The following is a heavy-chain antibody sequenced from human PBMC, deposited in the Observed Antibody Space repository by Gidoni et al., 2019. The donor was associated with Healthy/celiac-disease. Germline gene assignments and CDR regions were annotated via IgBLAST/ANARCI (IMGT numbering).Heavy chain of an antibody. V-gene: IGHV3-23*01. CDR3: AKGGSVVTAPLDY. D-gene: IGHD2-15*01. Sequence: EVQLLESGGGLVQPGGSLRPPCAASGFTFSSYAMSWGRQAPGKGLEWVSAISGSGGSTYYADSVKGRFTISRDNAKNTLYLQMNSLRAEDTAVYYCAKGGSVVTAPLDYWGQGTLVTVSS. CDR2: ISGSGGST. CDR1: GFTFSSYA. J-gene: IGHJ4*02.